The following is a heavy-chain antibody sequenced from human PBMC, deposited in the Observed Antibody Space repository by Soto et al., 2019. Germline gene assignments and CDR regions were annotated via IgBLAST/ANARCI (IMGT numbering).Heavy chain of an antibody. CDR3: ARDFYYGSGTPADYYNGIDV. V-gene: IGHV1-18*04. CDR2: ISAYNGNT. CDR1: GYTFTSYG. D-gene: IGHD3-10*01. J-gene: IGHJ6*02. Sequence: VLVKVSCKAAGYTFTSYGISWGRLAHGKGPEWMGWISAYNGNTNDAQKLPGRVTMTRDTSTSTAYMELRSLRSEDTAVYYCARDFYYGSGTPADYYNGIDVWGQGTTVTVSS.